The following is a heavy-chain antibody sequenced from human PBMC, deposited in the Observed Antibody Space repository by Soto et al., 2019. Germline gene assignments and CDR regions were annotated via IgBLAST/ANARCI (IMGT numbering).Heavy chain of an antibody. J-gene: IGHJ6*02. CDR3: AREDEGKSRNYDFWSGYYYGMDV. CDR2: IYSVGST. D-gene: IGHD3-3*01. V-gene: IGHV3-66*01. Sequence: EVQLVESGGGLVQPGGSLRLSCAASGFTVSSNYMSWVRQAPGKGLEWVSVIYSVGSTYYADSVKGRFTISRDNSKNKLYHQMNSLSAEDTAVYYCAREDEGKSRNYDFWSGYYYGMDVWGQGTTVTVSS. CDR1: GFTVSSNY.